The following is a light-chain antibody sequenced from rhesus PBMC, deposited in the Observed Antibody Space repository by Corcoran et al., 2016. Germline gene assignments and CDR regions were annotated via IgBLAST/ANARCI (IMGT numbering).Light chain of an antibody. V-gene: IGKV1S14*01. CDR3: KQHNSYPRT. Sequence: DIQMTQSPSSLSASVGDTVTITCRASQGISNYLAWYKQKPGKAPKPLIYYASTLESGVPSRFSGSGAGTDVPLTISSLQPEDFATYYCKQHNSYPRTFGQGTKVESK. J-gene: IGKJ1*01. CDR2: YAS. CDR1: QGISNY.